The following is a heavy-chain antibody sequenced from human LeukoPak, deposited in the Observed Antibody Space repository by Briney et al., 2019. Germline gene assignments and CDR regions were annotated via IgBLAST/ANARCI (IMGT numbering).Heavy chain of an antibody. J-gene: IGHJ4*02. CDR2: IKQDGSEK. CDR1: GFTFSSNW. CDR3: ARDRRYTY. Sequence: GGSLRLSCAASGFTFSSNWMSWVRQAPGKGLEWVANIKQDGSEKYYVDSVKGRFTISRDNAKNSLYLQMNSLRAEDTAVYYCARDRRYTYWGQGTLVTVSS. D-gene: IGHD3-16*02. V-gene: IGHV3-7*01.